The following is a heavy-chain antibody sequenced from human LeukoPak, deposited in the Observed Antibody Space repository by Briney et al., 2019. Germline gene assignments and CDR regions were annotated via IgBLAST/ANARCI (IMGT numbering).Heavy chain of an antibody. Sequence: GASVKVSCKASGGTFSSYAISWVRQAPGQGLEWMGGIIPIFGTANYAQKFQGRVTITADKSTSTAYMELSSLRSKDTAVYYCAAHIAVAYGLPPGCSPFDYWGQGTLVTVSS. V-gene: IGHV1-69*06. CDR2: IIPIFGTA. J-gene: IGHJ4*02. CDR1: GGTFSSYA. CDR3: AAHIAVAYGLPPGCSPFDY. D-gene: IGHD6-19*01.